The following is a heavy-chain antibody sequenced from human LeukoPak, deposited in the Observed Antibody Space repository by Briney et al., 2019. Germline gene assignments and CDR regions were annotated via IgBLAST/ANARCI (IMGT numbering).Heavy chain of an antibody. V-gene: IGHV1-18*01. Sequence: ASVKVSCKASGYTFTSYGINWVRQAPGQGLEWMGWISGYSGNINYGQKFQGRVTMTTDTSTSTAYMELRSLRSDDTAVYYCARDAGYSYGEYFDYWGQGTLVTVSS. CDR1: GYTFTSYG. CDR2: ISGYSGNI. D-gene: IGHD5-18*01. J-gene: IGHJ4*02. CDR3: ARDAGYSYGEYFDY.